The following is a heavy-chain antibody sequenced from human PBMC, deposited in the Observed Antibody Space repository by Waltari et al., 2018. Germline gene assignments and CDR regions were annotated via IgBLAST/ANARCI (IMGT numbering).Heavy chain of an antibody. D-gene: IGHD3-16*01. V-gene: IGHV4-34*01. CDR3: ARWGPGLQPNWFDP. CDR2: INHSVST. Sequence: QVQLQQWGAGLLKPSETLSLTCAVYGGSFSGYYWSWIRQPPGKGLEWIGEINHSVSTNYNPSLKSRVTISVDTSKNQFSLKLSSVTAADTAVYYCARWGPGLQPNWFDPWGQGTLVTVSS. CDR1: GGSFSGYY. J-gene: IGHJ5*02.